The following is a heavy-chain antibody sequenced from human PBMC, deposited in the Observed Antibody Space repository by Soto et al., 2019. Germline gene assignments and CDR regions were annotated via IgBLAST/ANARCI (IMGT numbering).Heavy chain of an antibody. V-gene: IGHV1-69*02. J-gene: IGHJ4*02. Sequence: QVQLVQSGGEVKKPGSSVKVSCKASGGTFSSYTISWVRQAPGQGLEWMGRIIPILGIANYAQKFQGRGTITADKSTRTAYMELSSLRSEDTAVSYCAMEYCSSTSCYRHYWGQGTLVTVSS. CDR3: AMEYCSSTSCYRHY. D-gene: IGHD2-2*02. CDR1: GGTFSSYT. CDR2: IIPILGIA.